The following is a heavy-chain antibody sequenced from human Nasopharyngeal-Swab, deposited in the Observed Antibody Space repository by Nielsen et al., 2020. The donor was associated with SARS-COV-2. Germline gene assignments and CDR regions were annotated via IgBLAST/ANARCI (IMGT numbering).Heavy chain of an antibody. V-gene: IGHV4-34*01. Sequence: SETLSLTCAVYGGSFSDYYWNWIRQPPGKGLQWIGEVNHSGSTNYNPSLKSRVTISVDTSKNQFSLKLSSVTAADTAVYYCARENPRDAFDIWGQGTMVTVSS. D-gene: IGHD1-14*01. CDR2: VNHSGST. CDR1: GGSFSDYY. CDR3: ARENPRDAFDI. J-gene: IGHJ3*02.